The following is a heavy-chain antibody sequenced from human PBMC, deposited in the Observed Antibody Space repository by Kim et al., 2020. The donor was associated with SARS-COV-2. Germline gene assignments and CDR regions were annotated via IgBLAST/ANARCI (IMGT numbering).Heavy chain of an antibody. V-gene: IGHV3-21*01. CDR1: GFTFSSYS. CDR2: ISSSSSYI. Sequence: GGSLRLSCAASGFTFSSYSMNWVRQAPGKGLEWVSSISSSSSYIYYADSLKGRFTISRDNAKNSLYLQMNSLRAEDTAVYYCARAAASGSYDEYFLHWGECKLFTVSS. CDR3: ARAAASGSYDEYFLH. D-gene: IGHD1-26*01. J-gene: IGHJ1*01.